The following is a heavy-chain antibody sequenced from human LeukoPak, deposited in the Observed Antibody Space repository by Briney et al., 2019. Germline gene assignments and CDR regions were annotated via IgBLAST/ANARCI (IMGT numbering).Heavy chain of an antibody. J-gene: IGHJ5*02. D-gene: IGHD7-27*01. CDR1: GASVTDYY. CDR2: IHHSGNS. CDR3: TRGHWGLQS. Sequence: SETLSLTCTVSGASVTDYYWSWIRQSPGKGLEWISYIHHSGNSDYNPSLRSRVTTSLDMFKNQFSLNLISVTAADTAVYYCTRGHWGLQSWSQGTLVTVSS. V-gene: IGHV4-59*02.